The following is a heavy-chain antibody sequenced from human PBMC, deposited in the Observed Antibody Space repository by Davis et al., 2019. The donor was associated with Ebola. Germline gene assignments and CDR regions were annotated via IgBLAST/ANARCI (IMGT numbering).Heavy chain of an antibody. CDR1: GYDFTNYL. Sequence: GESLKTPCETSGYDFTNYLIGWVRQMPGKGLEWVGVIFPGYSDTRYSPSFQGQVTISADKSTSTAYLQWSRLKASDTAMYYCARAGSAYGRGWFDPWGQGTLVTVSS. CDR3: ARAGSAYGRGWFDP. V-gene: IGHV5-51*01. CDR2: IFPGYSDT. D-gene: IGHD6-25*01. J-gene: IGHJ5*02.